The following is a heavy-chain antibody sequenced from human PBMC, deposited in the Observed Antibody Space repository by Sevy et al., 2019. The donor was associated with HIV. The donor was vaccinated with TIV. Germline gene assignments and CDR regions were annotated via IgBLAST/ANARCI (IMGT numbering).Heavy chain of an antibody. CDR1: GGTFSTYA. J-gene: IGHJ4*02. V-gene: IGHV1-69*13. D-gene: IGHD2-8*01. CDR3: TKDLMEATMGFDH. CDR2: IIPILGTT. Sequence: ASVKVSCKASGGTFSTYAFNWVRQAPGQELEWVGGIIPILGTTNYAQKFQGRVSIIADESTGTAYMTLSRLTSEDTAVYYCTKDLMEATMGFDHWGQGALVTVSS.